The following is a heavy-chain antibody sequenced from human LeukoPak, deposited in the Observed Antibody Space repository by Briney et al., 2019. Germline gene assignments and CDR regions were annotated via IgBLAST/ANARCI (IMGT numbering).Heavy chain of an antibody. D-gene: IGHD2-2*01. CDR3: ARGGGGSSTSCLDP. Sequence: ASVNVSCKASGYTFTSYAMNWVRQAPGQGLEWMGWINTNTGNPTYAQGFTGRFVFSLDTSVSTAYLQISSLKAEDTAVYYCARGGGGSSTSCLDPWGQGTLVTVSS. CDR1: GYTFTSYA. CDR2: INTNTGNP. V-gene: IGHV7-4-1*02. J-gene: IGHJ5*02.